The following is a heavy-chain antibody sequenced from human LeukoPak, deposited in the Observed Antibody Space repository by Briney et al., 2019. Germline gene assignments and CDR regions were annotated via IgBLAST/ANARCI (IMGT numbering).Heavy chain of an antibody. CDR1: GGSISSYY. CDR2: IYDSGNT. J-gene: IGHJ5*02. CDR3: ARHSERNSNLLWFDP. D-gene: IGHD2/OR15-2a*01. Sequence: SETLSLTCTVSGGSISSYYWSWIRQPPGKGLEWIGYIYDSGNTKYNSSLKSRVTISVDTSKNQFSLKLSSVTAADTAVYYCARHSERNSNLLWFDPWGQGTLVTVSS. V-gene: IGHV4-59*08.